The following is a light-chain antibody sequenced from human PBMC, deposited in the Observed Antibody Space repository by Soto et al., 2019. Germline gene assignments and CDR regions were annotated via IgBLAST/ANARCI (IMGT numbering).Light chain of an antibody. CDR2: GAS. V-gene: IGKV3-20*01. Sequence: EIVLTQSPGTLSLSPGERATLSCRASQSVSSSFLAWYQQKPGQAPRLLIYGASNRATGIPDRFSGSGSGTDFTLTLSRLETEDFAVYYCQQYVTSPWAFGQGTKVAIE. J-gene: IGKJ1*01. CDR1: QSVSSSF. CDR3: QQYVTSPWA.